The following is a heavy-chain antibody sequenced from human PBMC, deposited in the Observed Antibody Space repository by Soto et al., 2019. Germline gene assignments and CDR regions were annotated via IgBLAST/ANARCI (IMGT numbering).Heavy chain of an antibody. J-gene: IGHJ6*02. V-gene: IGHV1-69*01. Sequence: QVQLVQSGAEVKKPGSSVKVSCKTSGGTFNNYAISWVRQAPGQGLEWMGGLIPNFDTPNYAQKFQDRLTIIAVESTSTDSMELRILRSDETAVYYCAVAMVREILIFESSGMHVWGQGTTVTV. CDR3: AVAMVREILIFESSGMHV. CDR2: LIPNFDTP. CDR1: GGTFNNYA. D-gene: IGHD3-10*01.